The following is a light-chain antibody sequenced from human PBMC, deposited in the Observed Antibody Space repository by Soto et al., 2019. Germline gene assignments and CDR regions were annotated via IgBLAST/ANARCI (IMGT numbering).Light chain of an antibody. CDR1: QGIANF. CDR2: GAS. J-gene: IGKJ3*01. CDR3: QQLNSFPIP. V-gene: IGKV1-9*01. Sequence: IQLTQSPSSLSASVGDRVTISCRASQGIANFVAWYQQKPGKAPKLLIYGASTLQSGVPSRFSGSGSGTDFTLTISSLQPEDFANYYCQQLNSFPIPFGPGTKVDIK.